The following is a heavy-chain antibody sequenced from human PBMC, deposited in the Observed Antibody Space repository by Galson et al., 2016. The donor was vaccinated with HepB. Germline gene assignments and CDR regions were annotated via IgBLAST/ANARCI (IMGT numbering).Heavy chain of an antibody. CDR1: GGSISSSSYY. CDR3: ARQRAVAAQAYFDY. J-gene: IGHJ4*02. CDR2: IYYSGST. D-gene: IGHD6-19*01. Sequence: ETLSLTCSVSGGSISSSSYYWGWIRQPPGKGLEWNGSIYYSGSTYYTYHNPSLKSRVTISVDTSKNQLSLKVSSVTAADTAIYYCARQRAVAAQAYFDYWGQGTLVTVSS. V-gene: IGHV4-39*01.